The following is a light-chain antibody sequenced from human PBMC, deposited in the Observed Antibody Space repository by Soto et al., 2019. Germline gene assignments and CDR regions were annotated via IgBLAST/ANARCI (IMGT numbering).Light chain of an antibody. CDR3: QQRSNWPLT. J-gene: IGKJ4*01. CDR2: GAS. Sequence: EIVMTQSPATVSVSPGERATLSFRASQSISSNLAWYQHIPGRAPRLLIYGASTRATGISARFSGSGSGTDFTLTISSLEPEDFAVYYCQQRSNWPLTFGGGTKVDIK. V-gene: IGKV3-15*01. CDR1: QSISSN.